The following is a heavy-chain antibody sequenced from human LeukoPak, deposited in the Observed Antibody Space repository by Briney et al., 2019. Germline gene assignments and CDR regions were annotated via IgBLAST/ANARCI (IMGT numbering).Heavy chain of an antibody. CDR3: ARLHCSGGSCYSGSAYYFDY. J-gene: IGHJ4*02. CDR1: GYSFPNYW. D-gene: IGHD2-15*01. CDR2: IYPGDSDT. Sequence: PGESLKISCKGSGYSFPNYWIAWVRQMPGKGLEWMGIIYPGDSDTRYNPSFQGQVTISADKSISTAYLQGSSLKASDTAIYYCARLHCSGGSCYSGSAYYFDYWGQGTLVTVSS. V-gene: IGHV5-51*01.